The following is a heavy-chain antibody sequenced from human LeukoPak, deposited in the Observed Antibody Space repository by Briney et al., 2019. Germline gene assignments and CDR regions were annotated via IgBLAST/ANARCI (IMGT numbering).Heavy chain of an antibody. V-gene: IGHV1-69*05. CDR3: ARNHDNTGYYDAYFDY. CDR1: GGTFSNYA. D-gene: IGHD3-22*01. CDR2: IIPMFATV. Sequence: SVKVSCKASGGTFSNYAINGVRQAPGQGLDWMGGIIPMFATVNYAQKFQGRVTITTDESTNTAYMELSGLRSEDTAVYYCARNHDNTGYYDAYFDYWGQGTLVTVSS. J-gene: IGHJ4*02.